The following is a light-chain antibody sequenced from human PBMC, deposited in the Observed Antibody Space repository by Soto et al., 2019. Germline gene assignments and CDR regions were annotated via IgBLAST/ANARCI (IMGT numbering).Light chain of an antibody. V-gene: IGKV1-12*01. CDR2: AAS. Sequence: DMHMTPSQSSVSASVGERVSITCRASQDIGDWLAWYQQKPGKAPKLLVYAASSLQSGVPSRFSGSGSGTDFTLTIGSLQPEDFATYYCQQGYSFPVTFGGGTKVDI. CDR1: QDIGDW. CDR3: QQGYSFPVT. J-gene: IGKJ4*01.